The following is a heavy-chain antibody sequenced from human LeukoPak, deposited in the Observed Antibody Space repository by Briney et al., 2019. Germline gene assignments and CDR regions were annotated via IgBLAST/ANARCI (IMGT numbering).Heavy chain of an antibody. V-gene: IGHV1-18*01. CDR2: ISAYNGNT. Sequence: ASVKVSCKASGYTFTSYGISWVRQAPGQGLEWMGWISAYNGNTNYAQKLQGRVTMTTDTSTSTAYMELRSLRSDDTAVYYCARDRGNYGDYVGYFDYWGQGTLVTVSS. CDR1: GYTFTSYG. CDR3: ARDRGNYGDYVGYFDY. D-gene: IGHD4-17*01. J-gene: IGHJ4*02.